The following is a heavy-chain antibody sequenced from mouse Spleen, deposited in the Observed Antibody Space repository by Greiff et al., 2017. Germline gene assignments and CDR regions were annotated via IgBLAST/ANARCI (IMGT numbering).Heavy chain of an antibody. CDR2: IYPSSGYT. Sequence: QVQLQQSGAELARPGASVKMSCKASGYTFTSYTMHWVKQRPGQGLEWIGYIYPSSGYTKYNQKFKDKATLPADKSSSTAYMQLSSLTSEDSAVYYCARSNYGSSYWYFDVWGAGTTVTVAS. CDR1: GYTFTSYT. J-gene: IGHJ1*01. D-gene: IGHD1-1*01. CDR3: ARSNYGSSYWYFDV. V-gene: IGHV1-4*01.